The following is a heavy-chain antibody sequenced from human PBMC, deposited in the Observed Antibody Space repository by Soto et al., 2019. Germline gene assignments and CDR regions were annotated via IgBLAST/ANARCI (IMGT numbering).Heavy chain of an antibody. D-gene: IGHD2-15*01. Sequence: QVQLVQSGAEVKKPGSSVKVSCKASGGTFSSYAISWVRQAPGQGLEWMGGIIPIFGTANYAQKFQGRVTITAVESTSPAYMELSSLRSEDTAVYSCARESRYCSGGSCYFLPGIDYWGQGTLVTVSS. J-gene: IGHJ4*02. CDR1: GGTFSSYA. CDR2: IIPIFGTA. V-gene: IGHV1-69*12. CDR3: ARESRYCSGGSCYFLPGIDY.